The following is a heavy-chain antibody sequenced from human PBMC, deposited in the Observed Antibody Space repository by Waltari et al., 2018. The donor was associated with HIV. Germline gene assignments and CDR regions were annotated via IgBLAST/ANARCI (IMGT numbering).Heavy chain of an antibody. CDR1: GFTFSSHA. CDR2: ISGSGGST. Sequence: EVQLLESGGGLLQPGGSLRLSCAASGFTFSSHAISWVRQAPGKGLEWVSAISGSGGSTYYADSVKGRFTISRDNSKNTLYLQMNSLRAEDTAVYYCAKSITTVTIPPFDYWGQGTLVTVSS. CDR3: AKSITTVTIPPFDY. V-gene: IGHV3-23*01. D-gene: IGHD4-17*01. J-gene: IGHJ4*02.